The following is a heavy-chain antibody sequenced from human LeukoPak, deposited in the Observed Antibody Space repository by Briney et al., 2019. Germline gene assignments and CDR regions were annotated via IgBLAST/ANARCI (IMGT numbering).Heavy chain of an antibody. CDR1: GFTFGTYG. J-gene: IGHJ4*02. V-gene: IGHV3-30*18. D-gene: IGHD4-17*01. CDR2: ISHDASNK. Sequence: GGSLRLSCAASGFTFGTYGMHWVRQAPGKGLEWVAVISHDASNKNYADSVKGRFAISRDNSKNTLYLQMNSLRAEDTAVYYCAKDILLIWPYGDPQGTNWGQGTLVTVSS. CDR3: AKDILLIWPYGDPQGTN.